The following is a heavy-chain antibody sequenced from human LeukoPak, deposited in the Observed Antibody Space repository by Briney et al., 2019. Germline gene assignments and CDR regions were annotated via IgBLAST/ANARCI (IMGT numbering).Heavy chain of an antibody. CDR1: GYTFTSYD. D-gene: IGHD4-23*01. V-gene: IGHV1-8*01. CDR3: ARGTKDYGGNPDDY. J-gene: IGHJ4*02. Sequence: GASVKVSCKASGYTFTSYDINWVRQATGQGLEWMGWMNPNSGNTGYAQKFQGRVTMTRNTSISTAYMELSSLRSEDTAVYYCARGTKDYGGNPDDYWGQGTLVTVSS. CDR2: MNPNSGNT.